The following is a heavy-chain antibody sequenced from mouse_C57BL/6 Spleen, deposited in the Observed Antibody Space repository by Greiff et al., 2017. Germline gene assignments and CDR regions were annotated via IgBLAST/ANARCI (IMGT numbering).Heavy chain of an antibody. V-gene: IGHV1-80*01. CDR3: AREGWDGFFAY. CDR2: IYPGDGDT. Sequence: VQLQESGAELVKPGASVKISCKASGYAFSSYWMNWVKQRPGKGLEWIGQIYPGDGDTNYNGKFKGKATLTADKSSSTAYMQLSSLTSEDSAVYFCAREGWDGFFAYWGQGTLVTVSA. CDR1: GYAFSSYW. D-gene: IGHD3-3*01. J-gene: IGHJ3*01.